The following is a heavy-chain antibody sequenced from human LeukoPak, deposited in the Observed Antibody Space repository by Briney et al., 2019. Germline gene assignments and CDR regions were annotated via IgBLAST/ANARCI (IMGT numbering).Heavy chain of an antibody. J-gene: IGHJ1*01. CDR3: ARDLGYCSGGSCYSGYFQH. CDR1: GGSISSYY. CDR2: IYYSGST. D-gene: IGHD2-15*01. V-gene: IGHV4-59*01. Sequence: SETLSLTCTVSGGSISSYYWSWIRQPPGKGLELIGYIYYSGSTNYNPSLKSRVTISVDTSKNQFSLKLSSVTAADTAVYYCARDLGYCSGGSCYSGYFQHWGQPTVVTVSS.